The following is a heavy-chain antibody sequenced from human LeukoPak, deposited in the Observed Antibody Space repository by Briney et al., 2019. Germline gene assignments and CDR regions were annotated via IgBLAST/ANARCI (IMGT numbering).Heavy chain of an antibody. CDR2: IIPIFGTA. CDR1: GGTFSSYA. V-gene: IGHV1-69*05. D-gene: IGHD3-22*01. CDR3: AVRYDSSGYYFPAFDY. Sequence: GSSVKVSCKASGGTFSSYAISWVRQAPGQGLEWMGGIIPIFGTANYAQKFQGRVTITTDEPTSTAYMELSSLRSEDTAVYYCAVRYDSSGYYFPAFDYWGQGTLVTVSS. J-gene: IGHJ4*02.